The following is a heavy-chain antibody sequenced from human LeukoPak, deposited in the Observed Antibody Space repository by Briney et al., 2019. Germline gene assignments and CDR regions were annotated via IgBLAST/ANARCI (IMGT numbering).Heavy chain of an antibody. Sequence: GGSLRLSCAASGFTFDSYAMHWVRQAPGKGLEYVSAISRNGGSTFYANSVKGRFTISRDNAKNSLYLQMNSLRDEDTAVYYCARVHRGYSYGRLDYWGQGTLVTVSS. CDR1: GFTFDSYA. D-gene: IGHD5-18*01. J-gene: IGHJ4*02. CDR2: ISRNGGST. CDR3: ARVHRGYSYGRLDY. V-gene: IGHV3-64*01.